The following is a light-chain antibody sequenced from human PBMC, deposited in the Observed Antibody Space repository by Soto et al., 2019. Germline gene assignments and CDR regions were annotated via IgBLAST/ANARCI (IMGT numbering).Light chain of an antibody. Sequence: DIVMTQSPDSLAVSLGERATINCKSSQSVLYSSNNKNYLAWYQQKPGQPPKLLIYWASTRESGVPARFSGSGSGTDFTLTISSLQAEDVAVYYCQQCYSTPDTFGQGTKLEIK. CDR1: QSVLYSSNNKNY. V-gene: IGKV4-1*01. CDR2: WAS. CDR3: QQCYSTPDT. J-gene: IGKJ2*01.